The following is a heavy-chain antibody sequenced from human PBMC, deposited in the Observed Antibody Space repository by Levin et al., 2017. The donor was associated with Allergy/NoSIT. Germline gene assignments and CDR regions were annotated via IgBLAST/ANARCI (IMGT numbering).Heavy chain of an antibody. J-gene: IGHJ5*02. CDR3: ARSYCRGDRCYPGGP. Sequence: GESLKISCKASGYSFSTYWIGWVRQKPGKGLEWLGIIYPADSDSRYSPSFQGQVTISVDNSISTVYLQWSSLNASDTGIYYCARSYCRGDRCYPGGPCGQGTLVTVSS. D-gene: IGHD2-21*01. CDR1: GYSFSTYW. V-gene: IGHV5-51*01. CDR2: IYPADSDS.